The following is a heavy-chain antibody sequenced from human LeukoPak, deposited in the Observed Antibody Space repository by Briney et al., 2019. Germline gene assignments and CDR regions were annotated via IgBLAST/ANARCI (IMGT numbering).Heavy chain of an antibody. V-gene: IGHV3-23*01. CDR2: ISSNTGRT. J-gene: IGHJ4*02. D-gene: IGHD6-13*01. Sequence: PGGSLRLSCAASGFTFSSYAMSWVRQAPGKGLEWVSAISSNTGRTYYADSVKGRFTISRDNSKNTLYLQMNSLRAEDTAVYYCASSPIAAAFGDTGFDYWGQGTLVTVSS. CDR1: GFTFSSYA. CDR3: ASSPIAAAFGDTGFDY.